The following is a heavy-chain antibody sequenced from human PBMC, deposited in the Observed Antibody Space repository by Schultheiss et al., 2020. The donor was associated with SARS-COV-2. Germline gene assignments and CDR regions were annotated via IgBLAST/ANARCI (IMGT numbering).Heavy chain of an antibody. CDR2: IDPSDSYT. D-gene: IGHD5-18*01. J-gene: IGHJ6*02. CDR3: ARLTRSYGYYYYYGMDV. Sequence: GGSLRLSCKGSGYSFTSYWIGWVRQMPGKGLEWMGRIDPSDSYTNYSPSFQGHVTISADKSISTAYLQWSSLKASDTAMYYCARLTRSYGYYYYYGMDVWGQGTTVTVSS. CDR1: GYSFTSYW. V-gene: IGHV5-10-1*01.